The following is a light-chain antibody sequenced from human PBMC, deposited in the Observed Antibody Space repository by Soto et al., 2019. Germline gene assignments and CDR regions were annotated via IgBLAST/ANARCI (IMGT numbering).Light chain of an antibody. CDR3: QQYGSART. Sequence: EIVLTQSPGTLSLSPGERATLSCRASQSVSSSYLAWYQQKHGQAPRLLIYGVSSRATGIPDRFSGSVSGTDLTRIITRLEADDVAVYVFQQYGSARTFGQGTKVVLK. V-gene: IGKV3-20*01. CDR1: QSVSSSY. CDR2: GVS. J-gene: IGKJ1*01.